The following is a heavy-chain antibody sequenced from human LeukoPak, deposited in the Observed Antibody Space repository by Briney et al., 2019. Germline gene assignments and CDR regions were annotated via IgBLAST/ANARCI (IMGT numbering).Heavy chain of an antibody. Sequence: GGSLRLSCVASGVIVNDHAMHWVRQTPGKGLEWVAGVFWNGVDKGYADSVKGRFTIFRDNAKNSMYLQMNSLRIEDTALYYCSKDISAGGLDVWGAGTPVTVSS. V-gene: IGHV3-9*01. J-gene: IGHJ6*04. D-gene: IGHD3-16*02. CDR2: VFWNGVDK. CDR1: GVIVNDHA. CDR3: SKDISAGGLDV.